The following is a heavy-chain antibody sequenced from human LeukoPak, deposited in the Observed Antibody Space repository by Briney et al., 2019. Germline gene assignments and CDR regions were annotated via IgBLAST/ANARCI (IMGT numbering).Heavy chain of an antibody. CDR3: AREEYSSSQLDY. CDR1: GFTFSSYE. V-gene: IGHV3-48*03. CDR2: ISSSGSTI. J-gene: IGHJ4*02. D-gene: IGHD6-6*01. Sequence: GGSLRLSCAASGFTFSSYEMNCVRQAPGKGLEWVSYISSSGSTIYYADSVKGRFTISRDNAKNSLYLQMNSLRAEDTAVYYCAREEYSSSQLDYWGQGTLVTVSS.